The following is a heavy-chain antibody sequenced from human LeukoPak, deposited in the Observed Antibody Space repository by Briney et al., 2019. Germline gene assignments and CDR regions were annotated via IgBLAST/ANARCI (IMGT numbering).Heavy chain of an antibody. CDR2: ISSSGTSM. CDR3: ARGGDSGYDQMLDY. D-gene: IGHD5-12*01. Sequence: PGGSLRLSCVASGFTFSSYEMNWVRQAPGKGLEWVSYISSSGTSMSYGDSVKGRFTISRDNANNSLYLQMNSLRVDDTAVYYCARGGDSGYDQMLDYWGQGTLVTVSS. CDR1: GFTFSSYE. J-gene: IGHJ4*02. V-gene: IGHV3-48*03.